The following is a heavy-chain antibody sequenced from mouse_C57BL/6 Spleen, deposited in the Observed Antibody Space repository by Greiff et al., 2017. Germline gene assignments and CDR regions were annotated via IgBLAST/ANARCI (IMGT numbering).Heavy chain of an antibody. CDR1: GFTFTDYY. D-gene: IGHD2-1*01. CDR3: ARCGYGNYYLDD. Sequence: EVQRVESGGGLVQPGGSLSLSCAASGFTFTDYYMSWVRQPPGKALEWLGFISNKANGYTTEYSATVKGRFTISRDKYQSILYLQRNALRAEDSASYYCARCGYGNYYLDDWGQGTTLTVSS. J-gene: IGHJ2*01. CDR2: ISNKANGYTT. V-gene: IGHV7-3*01.